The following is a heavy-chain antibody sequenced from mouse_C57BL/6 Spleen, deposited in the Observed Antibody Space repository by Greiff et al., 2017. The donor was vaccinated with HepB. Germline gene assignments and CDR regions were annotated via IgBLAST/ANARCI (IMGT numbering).Heavy chain of an antibody. J-gene: IGHJ3*01. V-gene: IGHV1-4*01. CDR3: ARSAYDYDGGFAY. CDR1: GYTFTSYT. CDR2: INPSSGYT. D-gene: IGHD2-4*01. Sequence: QVQLKQSGAELARPGASVKMSCKASGYTFTSYTMHWVKQRPGQGLEWIGYINPSSGYTKYNQKFKDKATLTVDKSSSTAYMQLSSLTSEDSAVYYCARSAYDYDGGFAYWGQGTLVTVSA.